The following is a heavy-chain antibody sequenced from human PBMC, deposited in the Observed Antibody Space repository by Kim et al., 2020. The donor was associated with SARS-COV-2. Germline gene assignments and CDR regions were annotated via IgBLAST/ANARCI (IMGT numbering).Heavy chain of an antibody. CDR3: AKGGQDYSGSGRPESWF. CDR1: GTTFSRDA. V-gene: IGHV3-30*04. J-gene: IGHJ5*01. D-gene: IGHD3-10*01. CDR2: ISYDGSRK. Sequence: GGSLRLSCAASGTTFSRDAMHWVRQAPGKGLVWVALISYDGSRKYYADSVKGRFTISRDNSKNTLYLQMNSLRAEDTAVYYCAKGGQDYSGSGRPESWF.